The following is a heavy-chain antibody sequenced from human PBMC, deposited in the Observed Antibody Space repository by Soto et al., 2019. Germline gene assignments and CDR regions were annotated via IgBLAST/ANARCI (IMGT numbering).Heavy chain of an antibody. D-gene: IGHD3-22*01. CDR2: IWYDGSNK. J-gene: IGHJ1*01. V-gene: IGHV3-33*01. CDR1: GFTFSSYG. Sequence: QVQLVESGGGVGQPGRSLRLSCAASGFTFSSYGMHWVRQAPGKGLEWVAVIWYDGSNKYYADSVKGRFTISRDNSKNTLYLQMNSLRAEDTAVYYCARGGITYYYDSSGSEYFQHWGQGTLVTVSS. CDR3: ARGGITYYYDSSGSEYFQH.